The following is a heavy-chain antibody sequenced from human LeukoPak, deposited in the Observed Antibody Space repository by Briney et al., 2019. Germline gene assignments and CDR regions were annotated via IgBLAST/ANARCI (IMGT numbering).Heavy chain of an antibody. J-gene: IGHJ6*03. D-gene: IGHD6-13*01. CDR2: IKQDGSEK. CDR3: ARVAAADYYHYYYMDV. CDR1: GFTVSSNY. Sequence: PGGSLRLSCAASGFTVSSNYMSWVRQAPGKGLEWVANIKQDGSEKYYVDSVKGRFTISRDNAKNSLYLQMNSLRAEDTAVYYCARVAAADYYHYYYMDVWGKGTTVTVSS. V-gene: IGHV3-7*01.